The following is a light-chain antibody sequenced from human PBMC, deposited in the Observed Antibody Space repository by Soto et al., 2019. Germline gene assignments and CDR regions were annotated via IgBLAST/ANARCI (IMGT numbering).Light chain of an antibody. CDR1: QGIGSY. J-gene: IGKJ4*01. CDR3: QQLSSYPST. V-gene: IGKV1-9*01. Sequence: IQLTQSPSSLSASVEDRVTITCRASQGIGSYLAWYQQKPGEAPKLLIYAASTLQSGVPSRFSGSGSGTDFALTISSLQAEDFATYYCQQLSSYPSTFGGGTKVEIK. CDR2: AAS.